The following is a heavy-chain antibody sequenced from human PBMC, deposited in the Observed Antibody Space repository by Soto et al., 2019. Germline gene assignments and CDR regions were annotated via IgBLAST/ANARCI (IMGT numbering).Heavy chain of an antibody. CDR2: ISSSGSYT. V-gene: IGHV3-11*05. D-gene: IGHD4-17*01. J-gene: IGHJ6*02. CDR3: ARDKFGDYGDYFYYGLDV. Sequence: QVQLVESGGDLVKPGGSLRLSCAASGFTFSDYYMSWIRQAPGKGLEWVSYISSSGSYTNYADSVKGRLTISRDNAKNSLYLQMNSLRAEDTAVYYCARDKFGDYGDYFYYGLDVWGQGTTVTVSS. CDR1: GFTFSDYY.